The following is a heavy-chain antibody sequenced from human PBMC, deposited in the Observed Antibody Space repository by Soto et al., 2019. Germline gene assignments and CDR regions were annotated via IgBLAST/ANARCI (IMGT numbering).Heavy chain of an antibody. Sequence: QVQLVQSGAEVKKPGASVKVSCKASGYTFSNYYINWVRQATGQGLEWMGWLNPNSGYTGYEHQFQGRVTMTRNTSISTAYLELRSLGSEDTAVYYCARGYSGSGTYYLIDVWGKGNTVIVAS. J-gene: IGHJ6*03. D-gene: IGHD3-10*01. CDR3: ARGYSGSGTYYLIDV. V-gene: IGHV1-8*01. CDR1: GYTFSNYY. CDR2: LNPNSGYT.